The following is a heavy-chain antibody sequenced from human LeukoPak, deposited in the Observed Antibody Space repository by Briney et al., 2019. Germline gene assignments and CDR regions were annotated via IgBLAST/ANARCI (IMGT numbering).Heavy chain of an antibody. D-gene: IGHD6-19*01. V-gene: IGHV1-69*01. CDR3: ARVVAATAPFDY. CDR1: GGTFSSYA. CDR2: IIPIFGTA. J-gene: IGHJ4*02. Sequence: SVKVSCKVSGGTFSSYAISWVRQAPGQGLEWMGGIIPIFGTANYAQKFQGRVTITADESTSTAYMELSSLRSEDTAVYYCARVVAATAPFDYWGQGTLVTVSS.